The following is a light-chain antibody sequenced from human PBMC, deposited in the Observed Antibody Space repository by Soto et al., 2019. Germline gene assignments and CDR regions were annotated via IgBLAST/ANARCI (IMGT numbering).Light chain of an antibody. CDR1: SSDVGGYNY. Sequence: QSALTQPPSASGSPGQSVTISCTGTSSDVGGYNYVSWYQHHPGKAPKLMIYEVSKRPSGVPDRFSGSKSGNTASLTVSGLQAEDEADYYCISYAGSNNFYVFGTGTKLTVL. J-gene: IGLJ1*01. CDR3: ISYAGSNNFYV. CDR2: EVS. V-gene: IGLV2-8*01.